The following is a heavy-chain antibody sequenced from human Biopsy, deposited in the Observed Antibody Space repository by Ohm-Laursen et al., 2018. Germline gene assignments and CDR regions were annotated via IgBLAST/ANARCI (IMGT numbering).Heavy chain of an antibody. CDR3: ARQFVSGPTNAGGY. J-gene: IGHJ4*02. CDR1: GYSYTNYW. CDR2: VYPDDSNS. D-gene: IGHD2-2*01. V-gene: IGHV5-51*01. Sequence: GESLKISCKFSGYSYTNYWIGWVRQMPGKGLEWMGLVYPDDSNSRYSPSFQGHVTISADKSTSTAYLQWNSLTASDTAVYYCARQFVSGPTNAGGYWGQGTLVTVSS.